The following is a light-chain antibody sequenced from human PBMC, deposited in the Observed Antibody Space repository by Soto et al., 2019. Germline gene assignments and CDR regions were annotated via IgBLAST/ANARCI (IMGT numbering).Light chain of an antibody. CDR3: LQDYNYPRT. Sequence: AIQMTQSPSSLSASVGDRVTITCRPSQAIRNELGWYQQKPGKAPKLLIYAASSLQSGVPSRFSGSGSGTDFTLTISSLQPEDFTTYYCLQDYNYPRTCGQGTKGDIK. J-gene: IGKJ1*01. V-gene: IGKV1-6*01. CDR2: AAS. CDR1: QAIRNE.